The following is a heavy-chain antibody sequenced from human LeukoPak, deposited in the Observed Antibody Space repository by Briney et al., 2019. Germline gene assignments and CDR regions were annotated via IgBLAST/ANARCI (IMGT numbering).Heavy chain of an antibody. CDR2: IYTSGST. J-gene: IGHJ6*03. CDR1: GGSIADYY. D-gene: IGHD3-9*01. V-gene: IGHV4-4*07. CDR3: ARVVYYDILTGSRPDYYYYYMDV. Sequence: PSETLSLTCTVSGGSIADYYWNWIRQPAGKGLEWIGRIYTSGSTNYNPSLKSRVTMSVDTSKNQFSLKLSSVTAADTAVYYCARVVYYDILTGSRPDYYYYYMDVWGKGTTVTISS.